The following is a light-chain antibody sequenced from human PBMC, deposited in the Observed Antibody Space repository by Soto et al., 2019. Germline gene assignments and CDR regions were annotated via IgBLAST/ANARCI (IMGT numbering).Light chain of an antibody. V-gene: IGKV3-15*01. CDR3: QQYNNWPL. J-gene: IGKJ3*01. CDR1: QSVSSD. CDR2: GAS. Sequence: EIVMTQSPATLSVSPGERATLYCRASQSVSSDLAWYQQKPGQAPRLLIYGASTRATGIPARFSGSGSGTDFTINISSLQSEDFEVYYCQQYNNWPLFGPGTKVDIK.